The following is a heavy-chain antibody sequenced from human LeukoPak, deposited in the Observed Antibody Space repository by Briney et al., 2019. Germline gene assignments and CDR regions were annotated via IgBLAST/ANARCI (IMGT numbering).Heavy chain of an antibody. CDR1: GGSISSYY. CDR2: IYYSGTP. J-gene: IGHJ6*02. V-gene: IGHV4-59*01. Sequence: KPSETLSLTCTVSGGSISSYYWSWIRQSPGRGLEWIGNIYYSGTPNYNPSLKSRVTISVDMSKNQFSLKLSSVTAADTAVYFCASDSRIAGATGSMDVWGQGTTVTVSS. D-gene: IGHD1-26*01. CDR3: ASDSRIAGATGSMDV.